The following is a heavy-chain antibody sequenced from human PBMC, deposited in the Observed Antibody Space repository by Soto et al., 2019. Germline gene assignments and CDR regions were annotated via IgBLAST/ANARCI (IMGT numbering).Heavy chain of an antibody. J-gene: IGHJ6*02. CDR1: VDSISRGGYS. V-gene: IGHV4-30-2*01. CDR3: ARGSSSYYDYGMDV. Sequence: SETLSLTCAVSVDSISRGGYSWTWMRQPPGKALEWIGNIYDSGSTSYNPSLKSRVTISVDRSKNQFSLKLTSVTAADTAVYFCARGSSSYYDYGMDVWGQGTTVSVSS. D-gene: IGHD6-6*01. CDR2: IYDSGST.